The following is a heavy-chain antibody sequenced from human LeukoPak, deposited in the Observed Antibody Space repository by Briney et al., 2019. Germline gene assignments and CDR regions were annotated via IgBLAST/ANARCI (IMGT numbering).Heavy chain of an antibody. V-gene: IGHV1-46*01. CDR2: INPSGGST. CDR1: GYTFTSYY. Sequence: ASVKVSCNASGYTFTSYYIHWVRQAPGQGLEWMGIINPSGGSTSYAQKFQGRVTMTRDTSTSTVYMELSSLRFEDTAVYYCARKGCSSTSCLDYWGQGTLVTVSS. D-gene: IGHD2-2*01. J-gene: IGHJ4*02. CDR3: ARKGCSSTSCLDY.